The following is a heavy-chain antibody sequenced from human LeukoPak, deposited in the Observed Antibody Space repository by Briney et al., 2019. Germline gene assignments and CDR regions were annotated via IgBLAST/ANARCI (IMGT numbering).Heavy chain of an antibody. J-gene: IGHJ5*02. V-gene: IGHV4-39*01. CDR2: IYYSGST. CDR3: ARLSTPLYCSSTSRSTDNWFDP. CDR1: GGSISSSSYY. Sequence: SETLSLTCTVSGGSISSSSYYWGWIRQPPGKGLEWIGSIYYSGSTYYNPSLKSRVTISVDTSKNQFSLKLSSVTAADTAVYYCARLSTPLYCSSTSRSTDNWFDPWRQGTLVTVSS. D-gene: IGHD2-2*01.